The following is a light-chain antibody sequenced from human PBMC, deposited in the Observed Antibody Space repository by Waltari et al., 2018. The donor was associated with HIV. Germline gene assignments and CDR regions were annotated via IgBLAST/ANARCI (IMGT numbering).Light chain of an antibody. CDR3: QQYSTWPYT. V-gene: IGKV3-15*01. J-gene: IGKJ2*01. Sequence: SPVSLSVSPGETVTLSCRASQRLNDKLAWYQQKPGQAPRLLIYGTSTRATDVPARFSGSGSGTDFNLTIGSLQSEDSAIYYCQQYSTWPYTLGQGTRLEI. CDR1: QRLNDK. CDR2: GTS.